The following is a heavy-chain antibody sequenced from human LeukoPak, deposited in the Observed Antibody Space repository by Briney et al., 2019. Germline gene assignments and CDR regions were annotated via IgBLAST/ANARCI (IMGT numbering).Heavy chain of an antibody. Sequence: ASVKVSCKASGYTFTGYYMHWVRQAPGQGLEWMGWINPNSGDTNYAQKFQGRVTMTRDTSISTAYMEMSRLRSDDTAVYYCARDRVVVAGRGHGVLGPMGYWGQGTLVTVSS. V-gene: IGHV1-2*02. CDR2: INPNSGDT. J-gene: IGHJ4*02. CDR1: GYTFTGYY. CDR3: ARDRVVVAGRGHGVLGPMGY. D-gene: IGHD2-15*01.